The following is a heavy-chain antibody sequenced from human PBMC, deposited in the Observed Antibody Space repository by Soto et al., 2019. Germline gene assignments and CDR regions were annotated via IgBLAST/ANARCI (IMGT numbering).Heavy chain of an antibody. CDR1: GFTFRTYG. Sequence: ESGGGVVHPGSSLRLSCAASGFTFRTYGMHWVRQAPGKGLEWLAFISYDGSNRYYGDSVKGRFTISRDNSKSMLYLQMNSLRAEDTAVYYCAKAVMGGWFDPWGQGTLVTVSS. CDR3: AKAVMGGWFDP. D-gene: IGHD3-16*01. J-gene: IGHJ5*02. CDR2: ISYDGSNR. V-gene: IGHV3-30*18.